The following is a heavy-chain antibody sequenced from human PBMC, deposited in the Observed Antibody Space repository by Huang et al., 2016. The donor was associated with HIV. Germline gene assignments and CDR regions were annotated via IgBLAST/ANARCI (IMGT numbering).Heavy chain of an antibody. D-gene: IGHD1-26*01. J-gene: IGHJ4*02. Sequence: ELQLVQSGAEVKKPGESLKISCKGSENNFNTYWIGWVRQMPGKGLEWMGVIHPADSDPRYSPSFRGQVTFSADKSINTAYLQWTYLKASDTAMYYCARWMSSGSYYYFDFWGQGTLVTVSS. V-gene: IGHV5-51*01. CDR1: ENNFNTYW. CDR3: ARWMSSGSYYYFDF. CDR2: IHPADSDP.